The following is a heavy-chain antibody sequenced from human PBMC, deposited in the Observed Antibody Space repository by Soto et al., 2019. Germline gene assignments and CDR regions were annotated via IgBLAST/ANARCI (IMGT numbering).Heavy chain of an antibody. CDR1: GFTFSSYS. V-gene: IGHV3-23*01. D-gene: IGHD2-15*01. CDR3: ANARYCYGGSCYGLPYYYGMDV. CDR2: ISGSGAGT. J-gene: IGHJ6*02. Sequence: EVQLLESGGTLVQPGGSLRPSCAASGFTFSSYSMSWVRQAPGKGLEWVSGISGSGAGTYYADSVQGRFTISRDNSENKVYLQMNSLRAEDTAVYYCANARYCYGGSCYGLPYYYGMDVWGQGTTVTVSS.